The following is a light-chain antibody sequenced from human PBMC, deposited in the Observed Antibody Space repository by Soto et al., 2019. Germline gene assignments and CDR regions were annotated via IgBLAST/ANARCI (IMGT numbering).Light chain of an antibody. J-gene: IGLJ2*01. CDR2: EVN. CDR1: SSDVGNNTY. Sequence: QSVLTQPPSASGSPGQSVTISCTGTSSDVGNNTYVSWYQQHPDKAHKLINYEVNKRPSGVPDSFSGSKSGNSAPLTVSGLQSEDEADYYCTAYAGFRKPVIFGEGTKLTVL. V-gene: IGLV2-8*01. CDR3: TAYAGFRKPVI.